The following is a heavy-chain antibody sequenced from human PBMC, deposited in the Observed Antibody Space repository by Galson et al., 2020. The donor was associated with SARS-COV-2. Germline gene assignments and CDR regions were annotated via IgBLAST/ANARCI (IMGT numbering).Heavy chain of an antibody. V-gene: IGHV3-73*01. J-gene: IGHJ4*02. D-gene: IGHD2-2*01. CDR2: IRSRTNNRAT. CDR3: TVRLQSSYPKFDY. Sequence: GESLKISCAASGFVFTDSAIHWVRQATGKGLEWVGRIRSRTNNRATSYAASVQGRFSISTDDSKNTAFLHLNTLKTDDTAFYYCTVRLQSSYPKFDYWGQGALVTVSS. CDR1: GFVFTDSA.